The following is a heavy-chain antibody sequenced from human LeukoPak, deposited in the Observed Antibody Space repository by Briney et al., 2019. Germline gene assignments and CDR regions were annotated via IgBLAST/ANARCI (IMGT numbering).Heavy chain of an antibody. CDR2: INPNSGGT. CDR3: AREGYSSGNFDY. V-gene: IGHV1-2*02. D-gene: IGHD6-19*01. J-gene: IGHJ4*02. Sequence: ASVKVSCKAFGYTFTGYYMHWVRQAPGQGLEWMGWINPNSGGTNYAQKFQGRVTMTRDTSISTAYMELSRLRSDDTAVYYCAREGYSSGNFDYWGQGTLVTVSS. CDR1: GYTFTGYY.